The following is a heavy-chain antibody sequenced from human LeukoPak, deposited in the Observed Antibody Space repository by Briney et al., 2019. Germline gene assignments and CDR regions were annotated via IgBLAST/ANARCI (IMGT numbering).Heavy chain of an antibody. CDR1: GLSLGDYP. Sequence: GGSLRLSCEASGLSLGDYPMHWVRQAPGKGLEWISLISRNGDATKYADSVRGRFTVSRDNSKSSLYLQMNSLRAEDMALYYCAKGPDYDILTPIDYWGQGTLVTVSS. V-gene: IGHV3-43*01. D-gene: IGHD3-9*01. J-gene: IGHJ4*02. CDR2: ISRNGDAT. CDR3: AKGPDYDILTPIDY.